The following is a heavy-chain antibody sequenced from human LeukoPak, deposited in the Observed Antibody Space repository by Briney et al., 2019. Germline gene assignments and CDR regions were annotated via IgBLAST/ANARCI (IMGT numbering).Heavy chain of an antibody. D-gene: IGHD6-19*01. J-gene: IGHJ4*02. CDR3: ARVYSSGWAYYFDY. CDR1: GYTLTELS. Sequence: ASVKVSCKVSGYTLTELSMHWVRQAPGKGLEWMGGFDPEDGEIIYPQKFQVRVTMTEDIFTDTAYMELSSLRSEDTAVYYCARVYSSGWAYYFDYWGQGTLVTVSS. V-gene: IGHV1-24*01. CDR2: FDPEDGEI.